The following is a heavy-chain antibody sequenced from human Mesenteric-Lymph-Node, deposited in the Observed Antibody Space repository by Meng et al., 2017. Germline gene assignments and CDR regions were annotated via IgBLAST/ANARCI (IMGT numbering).Heavy chain of an antibody. V-gene: IGHV1-69*02. D-gene: IGHD2-21*01. CDR1: GGTFSSYT. CDR2: IIPILGIA. J-gene: IGHJ4*02. CDR3: ARVSYLVSGLDY. Sequence: SVTVSCKASGGTFSSYTISWVRQAPGQGLEWMGRIIPILGIANYVQKFQGRVTITADKSTSTAYMELSSLRSEDTAVYYCARVSYLVSGLDYWGQGTLVTVSS.